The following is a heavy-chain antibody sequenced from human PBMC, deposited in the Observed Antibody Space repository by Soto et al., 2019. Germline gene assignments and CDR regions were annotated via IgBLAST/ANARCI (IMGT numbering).Heavy chain of an antibody. D-gene: IGHD5-18*01. CDR2: VIPMFGTA. CDR3: AVGFKLDYYSLDV. J-gene: IGHJ6*02. CDR1: GGIFTATA. Sequence: QVQLVQSGAEVRKPGSSVKVSCRSSGGIFTATAISWVRQAPGQGPEWMGGVIPMFGTANYPQRFQGRVTITADESTNTAYMQLSSLRSDDTAVYFCAVGFKLDYYSLDVWGQGTTVTVSS. V-gene: IGHV1-69*01.